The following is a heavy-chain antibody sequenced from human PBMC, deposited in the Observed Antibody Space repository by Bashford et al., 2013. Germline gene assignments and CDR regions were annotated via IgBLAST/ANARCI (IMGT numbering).Heavy chain of an antibody. D-gene: IGHD3-9*01. Sequence: VRQAPGQGLVWVSRIGSDGTTTTYADFVKGRFTISRDSAGTTLYLQMNNLRAEDTAMYYCARDPDWTTLDAFDIWGQGTMVTVSS. V-gene: IGHV3-74*03. CDR3: ARDPDWTTLDAFDI. J-gene: IGHJ3*02. CDR2: IGSDGTTT.